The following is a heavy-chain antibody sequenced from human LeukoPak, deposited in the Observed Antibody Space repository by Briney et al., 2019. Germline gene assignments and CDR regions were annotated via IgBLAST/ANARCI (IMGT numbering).Heavy chain of an antibody. CDR1: GFTFRSHA. CDR3: VKDYRVGSSPAFGDF. Sequence: GGSLRLSCAASGFTFRSHAMSWVRQAPGKGLEWVSGLIENGATTYYADSVKGRFSISRDNSMNTVHLQMNNLRAEDTAVYYCVKDYRVGSSPAFGDFWGQGTLVTVSS. D-gene: IGHD1-26*01. CDR2: LIENGATT. J-gene: IGHJ4*02. V-gene: IGHV3-23*01.